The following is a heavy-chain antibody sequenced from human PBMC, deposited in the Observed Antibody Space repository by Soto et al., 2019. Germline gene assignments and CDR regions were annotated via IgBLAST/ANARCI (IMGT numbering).Heavy chain of an antibody. CDR2: ISSSSSYI. J-gene: IGHJ6*02. V-gene: IGHV3-21*01. Sequence: PGGSLRLSCAASGFTFSSYSMNWVRQAPGKGLEWVSSISSSSSYIYYADSVKGRFTISRDNAKNSLYLQMNSLRAEDTAVYYCARFTGWPYYYYGMDVWGQGTTVTVS. CDR3: ARFTGWPYYYYGMDV. D-gene: IGHD6-19*01. CDR1: GFTFSSYS.